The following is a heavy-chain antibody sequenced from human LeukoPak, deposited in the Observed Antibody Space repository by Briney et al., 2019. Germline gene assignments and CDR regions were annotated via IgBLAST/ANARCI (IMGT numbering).Heavy chain of an antibody. CDR2: INSGTTYI. Sequence: GGSLRLSCAASGFTFSGSSLNWVRQAPGKGLEWVSFINSGTTYIYYADSVKGRFTISEDSAKKSLYLQMNSLSAEDTALYYCARVVNPYNSGRYFDCWGQGTLVTVSS. J-gene: IGHJ4*02. D-gene: IGHD1-1*01. V-gene: IGHV3-21*01. CDR3: ARVVNPYNSGRYFDC. CDR1: GFTFSGSS.